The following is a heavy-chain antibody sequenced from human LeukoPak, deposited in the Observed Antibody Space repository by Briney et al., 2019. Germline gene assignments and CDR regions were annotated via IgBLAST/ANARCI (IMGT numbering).Heavy chain of an antibody. V-gene: IGHV4-59*01. CDR3: ARAGAVTYFDY. J-gene: IGHJ4*02. Sequence: SETLSLTCTVSGVSISSYYWSWIRQPPGKGLEWIGYIYYSGSTNYNPSLKSRVTISVDTSKNQFSLKLSSVTAADTAVYYCARAGAVTYFDYWGQGTLVTVSS. CDR1: GVSISSYY. CDR2: IYYSGST. D-gene: IGHD4-17*01.